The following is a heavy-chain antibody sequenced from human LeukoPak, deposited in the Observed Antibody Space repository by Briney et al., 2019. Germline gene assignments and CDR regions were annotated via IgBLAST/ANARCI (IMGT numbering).Heavy chain of an antibody. J-gene: IGHJ3*02. D-gene: IGHD3-22*01. CDR2: IYPGDSDT. V-gene: IGHV5-51*01. CDR1: GYSFTSYW. CDR3: ARRRDYDSSGYTGGMGAFDI. Sequence: GESLKISCKGSGYSFTSYWIGWVRQMPGKGLEWMGIIYPGDSDTRYSPSFQGQVTISADKSISTAYLQWSSLKASDTAMYYCARRRDYDSSGYTGGMGAFDIWGQGTMVTVSS.